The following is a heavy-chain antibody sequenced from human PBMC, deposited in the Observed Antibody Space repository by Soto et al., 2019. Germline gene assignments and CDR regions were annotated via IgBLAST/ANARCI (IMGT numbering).Heavy chain of an antibody. V-gene: IGHV4-30-4*01. D-gene: IGHD3-22*01. CDR1: GGSISSGDYY. Sequence: SETLSLTCTVSGGSISSGDYYWSWIRQPPGKGLEWIGYIYYSGSTYYNPSLKSRVTISVDSSKNQFSLKLSSVTAADTAVYYCARGDDSSGYYPFDYWGQGTLVTVSS. CDR3: ARGDDSSGYYPFDY. CDR2: IYYSGST. J-gene: IGHJ4*02.